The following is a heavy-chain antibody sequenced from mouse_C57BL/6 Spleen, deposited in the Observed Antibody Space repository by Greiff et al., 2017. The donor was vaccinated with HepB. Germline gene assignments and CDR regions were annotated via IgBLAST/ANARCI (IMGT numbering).Heavy chain of an antibody. CDR1: GFTFNTYA. Sequence: EVQLVESGGGLVQPKGSLKLSCAASGFTFNTYAMHWVRQAPGKGVEWVARIRSKSSNYATYYADSVKDRFTISRDDSQSMLYLQMNNLKTEDTAMYYCVRGENYSKGYAMDYWGQGTSVTVSS. V-gene: IGHV10-3*01. CDR2: IRSKSSNYAT. CDR3: VRGENYSKGYAMDY. D-gene: IGHD2-5*01. J-gene: IGHJ4*01.